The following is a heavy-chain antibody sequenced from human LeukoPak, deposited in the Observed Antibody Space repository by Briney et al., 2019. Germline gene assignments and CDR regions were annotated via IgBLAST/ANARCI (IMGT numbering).Heavy chain of an antibody. V-gene: IGHV4-30-4*07. CDR3: ARAEYYYGSGSYDS. CDR1: GGSISSGGYS. J-gene: IGHJ4*02. D-gene: IGHD3-10*01. Sequence: SETLSLTCTVSGGSISSGGYSWSWIRQPPGKGLEWIGYIYHNGSTYYNPSLKSRVTISEDTSKNQFSLKLSSVTAADTAVYYCARAEYYYGSGSYDSWGQGTLVTVSS. CDR2: IYHNGST.